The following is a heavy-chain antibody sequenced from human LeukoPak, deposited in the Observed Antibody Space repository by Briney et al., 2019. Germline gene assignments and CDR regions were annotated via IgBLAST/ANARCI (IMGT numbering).Heavy chain of an antibody. CDR3: ARGVDGGNSDWFDP. V-gene: IGHV1-2*02. Sequence: ASVKVSCKASGYTFTGYYMHWVRQAPGQGLEWMGWINPNSGGTNYAQKFQGRATMTRDTSISTAYMELSRLRSEDTAVYYCARGVDGGNSDWFDPRGQGTLVTVSS. J-gene: IGHJ5*02. D-gene: IGHD4-23*01. CDR2: INPNSGGT. CDR1: GYTFTGYY.